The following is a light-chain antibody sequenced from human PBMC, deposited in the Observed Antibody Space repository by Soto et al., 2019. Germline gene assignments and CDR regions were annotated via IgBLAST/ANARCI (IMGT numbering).Light chain of an antibody. V-gene: IGLV1-40*01. CDR3: QSYDSKLSNYV. J-gene: IGLJ1*01. CDR1: NSNIGAGYD. CDR2: GNS. Sequence: QSVLTQPPSVSGAPGQRVTISCTGSNSNIGAGYDVHWYQQLPGTAPKLLIYGNSNRPSGVPDRFSGSKSGPSASLAITGLQAEDEADYYCQSYDSKLSNYVXGTGTKVTV.